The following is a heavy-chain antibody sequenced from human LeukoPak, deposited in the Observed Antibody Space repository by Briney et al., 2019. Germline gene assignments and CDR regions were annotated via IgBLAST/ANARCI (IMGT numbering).Heavy chain of an antibody. CDR2: ISAYNGNT. J-gene: IGHJ4*02. CDR1: GYTFTSYG. D-gene: IGHD2-2*01. CDR3: ARDLYCSSTSCYADY. V-gene: IGHV1-18*01. Sequence: ASVKVSCKASGYTFTSYGISWVRQAPGQGLEWMGWISAYNGNTNYAQKLQGRVTMTTDTSTSTAYMELRSLRSDDTAVYYCARDLYCSSTSCYADYWGQGTLVTVSS.